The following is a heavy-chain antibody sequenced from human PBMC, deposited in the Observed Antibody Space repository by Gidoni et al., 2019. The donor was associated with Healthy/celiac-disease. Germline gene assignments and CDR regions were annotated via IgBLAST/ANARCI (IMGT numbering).Heavy chain of an antibody. V-gene: IGHV3-33*01. Sequence: QGQLVESGGGWVHAWRSLRLSCAASGFPLSSAGMQWVRQAPGTGLGWVAVVWYDGSMKFYADSVKGRFTISRDHSKITLYLQMHSLRAEDTAVYYCARAEYDFWSGYYVDYYYYMDVWGKGTTVTVSS. CDR3: ARAEYDFWSGYYVDYYYYMDV. CDR1: GFPLSSAG. D-gene: IGHD3-3*01. CDR2: VWYDGSMK. J-gene: IGHJ6*03.